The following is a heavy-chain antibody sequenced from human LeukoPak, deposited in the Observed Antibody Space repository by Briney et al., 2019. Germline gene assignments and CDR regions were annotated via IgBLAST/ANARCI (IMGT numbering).Heavy chain of an antibody. V-gene: IGHV4-39*07. CDR2: IYYSGST. D-gene: IGHD3-10*01. J-gene: IGHJ5*02. CDR3: ARDFALWFGDKATLDWFDP. CDR1: GGSISSSSYY. Sequence: SETLSLTCTVSGGSISSSSYYWGWIRQPPGKGLEWIGSIYYSGSTYYNPSLKSRVTISVDTSKNQFSLKLSSVTAADTAVYYCARDFALWFGDKATLDWFDPWGQGTLVTVSS.